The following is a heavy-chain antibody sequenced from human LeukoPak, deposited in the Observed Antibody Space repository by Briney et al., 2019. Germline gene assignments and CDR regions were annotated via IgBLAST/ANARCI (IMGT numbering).Heavy chain of an antibody. CDR2: IYSSGST. Sequence: SETLSLTCTVSGGSISNYYWSWTRQPPGKGLEWIGYIYSSGSTNYNPSLKSRVTMSVDTSKNQFSLKLSTVTAADTAVYYCARGMVGSDWGQGTLVTVSS. J-gene: IGHJ4*02. V-gene: IGHV4-59*01. D-gene: IGHD2-8*01. CDR1: GGSISNYY. CDR3: ARGMVGSD.